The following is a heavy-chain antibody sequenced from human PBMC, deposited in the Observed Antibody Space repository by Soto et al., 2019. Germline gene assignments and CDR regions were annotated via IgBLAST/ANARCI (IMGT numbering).Heavy chain of an antibody. Sequence: EVQLVESGGDLVQPGGSLRLSCAASGFTFSTYSMNWARQAPGKGLEWVSSISSSSTIYYADSVKGRFTISRDNVQNSLYLQMHSLRAEDTAVYYCARERGSGWTFDYWGQVTLVIVSS. D-gene: IGHD6-19*01. V-gene: IGHV3-48*01. CDR2: ISSSSTI. CDR3: ARERGSGWTFDY. CDR1: GFTFSTYS. J-gene: IGHJ4*02.